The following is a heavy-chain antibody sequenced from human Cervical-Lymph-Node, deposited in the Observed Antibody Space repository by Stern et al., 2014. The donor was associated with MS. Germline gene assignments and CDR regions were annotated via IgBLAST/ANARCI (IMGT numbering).Heavy chain of an antibody. J-gene: IGHJ5*02. CDR2: ISSSSSYI. Sequence: EVQLVESGGGLAKPGGSLRLSCAASGLNFSSYSMNWVRPAPGKGLEWVSSISSSSSYIYYADSVKGRFTISRDNAKNSLYLQMNSLRAEDTAVYYCARGSSGWYVNWFDPWGQGTLVTVSS. D-gene: IGHD6-19*01. CDR1: GLNFSSYS. V-gene: IGHV3-21*02. CDR3: ARGSSGWYVNWFDP.